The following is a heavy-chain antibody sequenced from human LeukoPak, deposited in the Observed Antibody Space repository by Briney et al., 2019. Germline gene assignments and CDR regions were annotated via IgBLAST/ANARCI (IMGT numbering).Heavy chain of an antibody. CDR3: VRERVYYDSSGYYYVTIDY. Sequence: SEALSLTCTVSGGSISSHYWSWIRQPPGKGLEWIGYIYYSGSTNYNPSLKSRVTISVDTSKNQFSLKLSSVTAADTAVYYCVRERVYYDSSGYYYVTIDYWGQGTLVTVSS. CDR2: IYYSGST. D-gene: IGHD3-22*01. V-gene: IGHV4-59*11. CDR1: GGSISSHY. J-gene: IGHJ4*02.